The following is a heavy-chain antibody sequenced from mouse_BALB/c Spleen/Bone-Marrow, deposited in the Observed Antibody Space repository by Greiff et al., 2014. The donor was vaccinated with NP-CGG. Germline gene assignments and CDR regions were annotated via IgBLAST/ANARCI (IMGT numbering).Heavy chain of an antibody. CDR1: GFTFTDYY. CDR3: ARDEKVRIYWYFDV. D-gene: IGHD2-14*01. Sequence: EVQVVESGGGLVQPGGSLRLSCATSGFTFTDYYMSWVRQPPGKALEWLGFIRNKANGYTTEYSASVKGRFTISRDNSQSILYLQMNTLRAEDSATYYCARDEKVRIYWYFDVWGAGTTVTVSS. J-gene: IGHJ1*01. CDR2: IRNKANGYTT. V-gene: IGHV7-3*02.